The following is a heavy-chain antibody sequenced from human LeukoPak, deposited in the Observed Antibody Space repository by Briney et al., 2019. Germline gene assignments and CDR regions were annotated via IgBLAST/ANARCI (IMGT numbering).Heavy chain of an antibody. CDR3: ARQACGGDCYSFHSFDY. CDR1: GYSFTSYW. CDR2: IYPGDSDT. J-gene: IGHJ4*02. D-gene: IGHD2-21*02. Sequence: GESLKISCKGSGYSFTSYWIGWVRQMPGKGLEWMGIIYPGDSDTRYSPSFQGQVTISADKSISTAYLQWSSLKASDTAMYYCARQACGGDCYSFHSFDYWGQGTLVTVSS. V-gene: IGHV5-51*01.